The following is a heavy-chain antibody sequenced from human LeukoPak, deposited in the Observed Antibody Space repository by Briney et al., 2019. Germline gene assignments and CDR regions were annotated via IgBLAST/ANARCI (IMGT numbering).Heavy chain of an antibody. CDR2: INNDGGNT. V-gene: IGHV3-74*01. J-gene: IGHJ3*02. CDR3: AREAYSNYAYDM. Sequence: PGGSLRLSCAASGFTFSTYWIHWVRQAPGKGLVWVSRINNDGGNTVYADSAKGRFTISRDNVKNTVYLQMNSLRAEDTAVYYCAREAYSNYAYDMWGQGTMVIVSS. D-gene: IGHD6-13*01. CDR1: GFTFSTYW.